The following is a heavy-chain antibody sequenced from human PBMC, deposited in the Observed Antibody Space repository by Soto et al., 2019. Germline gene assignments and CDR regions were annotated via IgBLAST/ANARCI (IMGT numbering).Heavy chain of an antibody. CDR2: ISAYNGNT. V-gene: IGHV1-18*01. CDR1: GYTFTSYG. D-gene: IGHD3-3*01. CDR3: ARGYDFWSGYHPLYNWFDP. J-gene: IGHJ5*02. Sequence: VASVKVSCKASGYTFTSYGISWVRQAPGQGLEWMGWISAYNGNTNYAQKLQGRVTMTTDTSTSTAYMELRSLRSDDTAVYYCARGYDFWSGYHPLYNWFDPWGQGTLVTVSS.